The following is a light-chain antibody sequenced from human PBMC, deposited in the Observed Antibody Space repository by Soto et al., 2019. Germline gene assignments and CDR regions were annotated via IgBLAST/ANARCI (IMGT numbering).Light chain of an antibody. CDR3: QQYGSSRT. Sequence: EIVLTQSPGTLSLSPGERATLSCRASQSVSSSYLAWYQQKPGQAPRLLIYGASSRATGIPDRFSGSGSETDFTLTISRLEPEDFAVYYCQQYGSSRTFGQGTKVESK. J-gene: IGKJ1*01. CDR2: GAS. CDR1: QSVSSSY. V-gene: IGKV3-20*01.